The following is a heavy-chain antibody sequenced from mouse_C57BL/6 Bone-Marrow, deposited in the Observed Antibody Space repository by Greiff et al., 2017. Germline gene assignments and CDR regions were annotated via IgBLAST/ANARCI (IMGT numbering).Heavy chain of an antibody. V-gene: IGHV5-9-3*01. Sequence: EVKLQQSGAGLVKPGGSLKLSCKASGFTFSSYAMSWVRQTPGKRLEWVATISSGGSYTYYPDKVKGRCTISRDNAKNTLYLQLSSLRSEDTAMYYCARQLVYAMDYWGQGTSVTVSS. CDR3: ARQLVYAMDY. CDR2: ISSGGSYT. J-gene: IGHJ4*01. D-gene: IGHD3-1*01. CDR1: GFTFSSYA.